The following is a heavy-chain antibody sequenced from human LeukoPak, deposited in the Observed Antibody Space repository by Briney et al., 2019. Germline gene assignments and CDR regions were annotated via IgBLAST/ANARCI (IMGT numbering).Heavy chain of an antibody. CDR2: IWYDGTNE. CDR3: AKGGLHQTSPPDY. V-gene: IGHV3-33*03. Sequence: PGGSLRLSCAASGFTFSSYGMHWVRQAPGKGLEWVALIWYDGTNEKYGDSVKGRFIISRDKSKNTLYLEMKSLRAEDTAVYYCAKGGLHQTSPPDYWGQGTLVTVSS. J-gene: IGHJ4*02. D-gene: IGHD5-24*01. CDR1: GFTFSSYG.